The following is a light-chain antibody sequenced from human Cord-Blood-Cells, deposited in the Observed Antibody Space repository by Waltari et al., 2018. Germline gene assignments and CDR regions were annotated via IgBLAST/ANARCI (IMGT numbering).Light chain of an antibody. Sequence: EIVLTQSPGTLSLSPGERATLSCRASQSVSSSYLAWYQQTPGQAPRLLIYGASSRATGIPERFSGSGSGTDFTLTISRLEPEDFAVYYCQQYGSSPRTFGQGTKLEIK. J-gene: IGKJ2*01. V-gene: IGKV3-20*01. CDR2: GAS. CDR1: QSVSSSY. CDR3: QQYGSSPRT.